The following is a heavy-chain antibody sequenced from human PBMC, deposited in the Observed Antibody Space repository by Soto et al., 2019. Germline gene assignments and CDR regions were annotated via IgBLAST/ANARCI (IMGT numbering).Heavy chain of an antibody. CDR1: GFTFSSYA. D-gene: IGHD3-3*01. Sequence: GGSLRLSCAASGFTFSSYAMHWVRQAPGKGLEWVAVISYDGSNKYYADSVKGRFTISRDNSKNTLYLQMNSLRAEDTAVYYCARGPLFGVVIWLSMDVWGQGTTVTVSS. J-gene: IGHJ6*02. V-gene: IGHV3-30-3*01. CDR3: ARGPLFGVVIWLSMDV. CDR2: ISYDGSNK.